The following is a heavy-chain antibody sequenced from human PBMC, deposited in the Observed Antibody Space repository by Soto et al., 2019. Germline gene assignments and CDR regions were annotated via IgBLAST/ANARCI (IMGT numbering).Heavy chain of an antibody. CDR1: GYTFTSYG. Sequence: ASVKVSCKASGYTFTSYGISWVRQAPGQGLEWMGWISAYNGNTNYTQKLQGRVTMTTDTSTSTAYMELRSLRSDDTAVYYCARDPMYSSHDAFDIWGQGTMVTVSS. D-gene: IGHD6-13*01. CDR3: ARDPMYSSHDAFDI. CDR2: ISAYNGNT. J-gene: IGHJ3*02. V-gene: IGHV1-18*04.